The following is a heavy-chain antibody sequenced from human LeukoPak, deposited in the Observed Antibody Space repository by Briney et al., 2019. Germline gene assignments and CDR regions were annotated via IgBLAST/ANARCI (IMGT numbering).Heavy chain of an antibody. CDR2: IYYSGTT. CDR1: GGSISSGGYY. V-gene: IGHV4-31*03. J-gene: IGHJ4*02. Sequence: SETLSLTCTVSGGSISSGGYYWTWIRQHPGKGLGWIGYIYYSGTTYYNPSLKTRVTISVDTSKTQFSLKLSSVTAADTAVYYCARDRGGSYSKGRFDYWGQGTLVTVSS. D-gene: IGHD4-11*01. CDR3: ARDRGGSYSKGRFDY.